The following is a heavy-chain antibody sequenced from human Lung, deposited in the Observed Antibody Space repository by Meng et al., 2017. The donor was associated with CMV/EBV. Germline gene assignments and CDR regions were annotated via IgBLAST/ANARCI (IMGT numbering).Heavy chain of an antibody. CDR2: INHSGST. CDR3: ARGRVTGTTGGWFDP. D-gene: IGHD1-7*01. CDR1: GGSFSGYY. V-gene: IGHV4-34*01. Sequence: SETXSLXXAVYGGSFSGYYWSWIRQPPGKGLEWIGEINHSGSTNYNPSLKSRVTISVDTSKNQFSLKLSSVTAADTAVYYCARGRVTGTTGGWFDPWGQGXLVTVSS. J-gene: IGHJ5*02.